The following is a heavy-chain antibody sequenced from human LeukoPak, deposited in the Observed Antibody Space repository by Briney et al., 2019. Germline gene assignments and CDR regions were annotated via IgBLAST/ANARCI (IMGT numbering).Heavy chain of an antibody. J-gene: IGHJ6*02. CDR1: GFTFSTFA. CDR2: ISFDGANK. Sequence: GGSLRLSCEGSGFTFSTFAMHWVRQAPGKGLEWVAAISFDGANKYYGDSVKGRFTISRDNSKKALYLQMSSLRAEDTAVYYCARDLAVADPFFGMDVWGQGTTVTVSS. V-gene: IGHV3-30*03. CDR3: ARDLAVADPFFGMDV. D-gene: IGHD6-19*01.